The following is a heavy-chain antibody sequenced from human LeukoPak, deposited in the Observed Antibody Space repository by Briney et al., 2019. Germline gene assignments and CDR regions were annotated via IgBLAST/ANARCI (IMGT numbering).Heavy chain of an antibody. D-gene: IGHD5-18*01. V-gene: IGHV1-2*06. CDR2: INPNSGGT. CDR1: GYTFTGYY. Sequence: ASVKVSCKASGYTFTGYYMHWVRQAPGQGLEWMGRINPNSGGTNYAQKFQGRVTMTRDTSISTAYMELSRLRSDDTAVYYCARVWYSYGYFDYWGQGTPVTVSS. CDR3: ARVWYSYGYFDY. J-gene: IGHJ4*02.